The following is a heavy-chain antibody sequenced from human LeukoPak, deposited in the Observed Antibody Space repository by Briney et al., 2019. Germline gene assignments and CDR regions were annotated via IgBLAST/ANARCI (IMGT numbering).Heavy chain of an antibody. Sequence: GGSLRLSCAASGFTFSNGWMSWVRQAPGKGLEWVAVISYDGSNKYYADSVKGRFTISRDNSKNTLYLQMNSLRAEDTAVYYCARVGTELGSGAAWGQGTLVTVSS. J-gene: IGHJ5*02. CDR2: ISYDGSNK. D-gene: IGHD3-10*01. CDR1: GFTFSNGW. V-gene: IGHV3-30*03. CDR3: ARVGTELGSGAA.